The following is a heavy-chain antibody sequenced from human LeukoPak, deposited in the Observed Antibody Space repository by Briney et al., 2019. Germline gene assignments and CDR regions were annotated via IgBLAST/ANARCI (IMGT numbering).Heavy chain of an antibody. CDR3: AGADYDILTGYYSAFDY. Sequence: GESLKISCKCSGYSFTSYWIGWVRQMPGKGLEWMGIIYPGDSDTRYSPSFRGQVTISADKSISTAYLQWSSLKASGTAMYYCAGADYDILTGYYSAFDYWGQGTLVTVSS. V-gene: IGHV5-51*01. CDR1: GYSFTSYW. J-gene: IGHJ4*02. D-gene: IGHD3-9*01. CDR2: IYPGDSDT.